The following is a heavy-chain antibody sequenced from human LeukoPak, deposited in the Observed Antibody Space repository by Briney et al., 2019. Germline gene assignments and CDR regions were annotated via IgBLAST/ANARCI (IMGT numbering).Heavy chain of an antibody. V-gene: IGHV1-2*02. D-gene: IGHD1-7*01. CDR2: INADTGGT. CDR1: GFSFSVYY. Sequence: ASVKVSCKASGFSFSVYYVHWVRQAPGQGLEWMGAINADTGGTDYAQKFQGRVTLTRETSISTAYMELRRLRSDDTAVYYCARDPTNGTPDPYDIWGQGTMVTVSS. CDR3: ARDPTNGTPDPYDI. J-gene: IGHJ3*02.